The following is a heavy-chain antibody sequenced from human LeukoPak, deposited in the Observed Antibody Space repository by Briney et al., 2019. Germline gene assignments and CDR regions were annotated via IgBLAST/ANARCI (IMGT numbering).Heavy chain of an antibody. CDR3: ARGRGELLYYGMDV. Sequence: SETLSLTCTVSGGSISSYYWSWIRQPPGKGLEWIGYIYYSGSTYYNPSLKSRVTISVDTSKNQFSLKLSSVTAAGTAVYYCARGRGELLYYGMDVWGQGTTVTVSS. CDR1: GGSISSYY. D-gene: IGHD1-26*01. J-gene: IGHJ6*02. V-gene: IGHV4-59*08. CDR2: IYYSGST.